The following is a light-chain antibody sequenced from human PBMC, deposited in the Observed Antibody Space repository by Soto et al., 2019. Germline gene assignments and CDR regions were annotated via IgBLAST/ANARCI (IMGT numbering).Light chain of an antibody. Sequence: QSVVTQPPSVSEAPRQRVTISCSGSSSNIGNNAVNWYQQLPGKAPKLLIYYDDLLPSGVSDRFSGSKSGTSASLAISGLHSEDEADYYCAAWDDSLNGYVFGTGTKVTVL. CDR1: SSNIGNNA. V-gene: IGLV1-36*01. CDR3: AAWDDSLNGYV. CDR2: YDD. J-gene: IGLJ1*01.